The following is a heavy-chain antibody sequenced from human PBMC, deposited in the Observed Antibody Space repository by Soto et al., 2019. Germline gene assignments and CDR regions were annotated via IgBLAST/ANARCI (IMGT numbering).Heavy chain of an antibody. CDR1: GYTFTHYG. J-gene: IGHJ4*02. CDR2: INAYNGNT. CDR3: AGRLAAAELG. V-gene: IGHV1-18*01. Sequence: QVQLVQSGAEVKKPGASVKVSCKASGYTFTHYGIRWVRQAPGQGLARMGWINAYNGNTNYAQKLPGRVTMTTDTSTSAAYMERTSLRSDDPAVSDCAGRLAAAELGWGQGTLVTVSS. D-gene: IGHD6-13*01.